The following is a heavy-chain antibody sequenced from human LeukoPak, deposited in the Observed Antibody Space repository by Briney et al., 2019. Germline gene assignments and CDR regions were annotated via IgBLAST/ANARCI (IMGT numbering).Heavy chain of an antibody. Sequence: PSETLSLPCTVSGGSVSSTTYYWSWIRQPPGKGLEWIASINYSGSTYYHPSLKSRVTISVDTSENQYSLKLSSVTAADTAVYYCARYVVYGSGKYYFDYWGQGTLVTVSS. CDR3: ARYVVYGSGKYYFDY. D-gene: IGHD3-10*01. CDR1: GGSVSSTTYY. CDR2: INYSGST. J-gene: IGHJ4*02. V-gene: IGHV4-39*01.